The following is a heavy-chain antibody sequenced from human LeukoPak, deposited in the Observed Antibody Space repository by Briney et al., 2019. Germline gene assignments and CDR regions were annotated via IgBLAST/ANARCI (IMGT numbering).Heavy chain of an antibody. Sequence: PSETLSLTCTVSGVSISSYYWSWIRQPPGKGLEWIGYIYYSGSTNYNPSLKSRVTISVDTSKNQFSLKLSSVTAADTAVYYCARFIAAGSERYFDYWGQGTLVTVSS. CDR3: ARFIAAGSERYFDY. CDR2: IYYSGST. D-gene: IGHD6-13*01. CDR1: GVSISSYY. V-gene: IGHV4-59*01. J-gene: IGHJ4*02.